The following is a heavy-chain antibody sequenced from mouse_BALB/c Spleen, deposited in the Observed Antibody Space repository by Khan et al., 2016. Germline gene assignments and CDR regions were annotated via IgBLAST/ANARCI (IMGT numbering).Heavy chain of an antibody. J-gene: IGHJ4*01. CDR1: GFNIKDTY. Sequence: VQLQQPGAELVKPGASVKLSCTASGFNIKDTYMHWVKQRPEQGLEWIGRIDPANGNTKYDPKFQGKASITADTSSNTAYLQLSSLTSEDTAVYYWTRGREAMDYWGQGTTVTGSA. CDR2: IDPANGNT. V-gene: IGHV14-3*02. CDR3: TRGREAMDY.